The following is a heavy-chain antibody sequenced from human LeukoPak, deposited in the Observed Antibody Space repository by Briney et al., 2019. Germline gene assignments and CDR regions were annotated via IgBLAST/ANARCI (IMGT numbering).Heavy chain of an antibody. CDR1: GFTFSSYG. CDR3: TKEVAGVAATGNNWFDP. CDR2: ISYDGSNK. V-gene: IGHV3-30*18. Sequence: GGSLRLSCAASGFTFSSYGMHWVRQAPGKGLEWVAVISYDGSNKYYADSVKGRFTISRDNSKNTLYLQMNSLRAEDTAVYYCTKEVAGVAATGNNWFDPWGQGTLVTVSS. D-gene: IGHD2-15*01. J-gene: IGHJ5*01.